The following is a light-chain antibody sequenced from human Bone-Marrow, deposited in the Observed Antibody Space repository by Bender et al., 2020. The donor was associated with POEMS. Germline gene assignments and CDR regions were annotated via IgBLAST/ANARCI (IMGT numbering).Light chain of an antibody. Sequence: SYVLTQPPSVSVAPGKTARLTCGGNNIGSKSVHWFQQKAGQAPVMVVNDDSDRPSGIPERFSGSNSGNTATLTISGTQTLDEADYYCQVWDSTTAIFGGGTKLTVL. CDR3: QVWDSTTAI. V-gene: IGLV3-21*03. CDR2: DDS. CDR1: NIGSKS. J-gene: IGLJ2*01.